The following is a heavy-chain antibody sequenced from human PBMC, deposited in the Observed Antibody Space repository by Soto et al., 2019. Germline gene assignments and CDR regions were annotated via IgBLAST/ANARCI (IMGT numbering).Heavy chain of an antibody. Sequence: GGSLRLSCAASGFTFSDYYMSWIRQAPGKGLEWVSYISSSGSTIYYADSVKGRFTISRDNAKNSLYLQMNSLRAEDTAVYYCATSPGGSGSYYYYYYGMDVWGQGTTVTVSS. V-gene: IGHV3-11*01. CDR2: ISSSGSTI. CDR3: ATSPGGSGSYYYYYYGMDV. CDR1: GFTFSDYY. J-gene: IGHJ6*02. D-gene: IGHD3-10*01.